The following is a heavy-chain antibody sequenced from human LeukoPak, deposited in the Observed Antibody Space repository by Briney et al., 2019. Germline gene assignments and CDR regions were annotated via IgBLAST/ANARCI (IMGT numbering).Heavy chain of an antibody. CDR3: AKRSGYTTGWFFDF. CDR2: ISGSGDNT. CDR1: GFSFSSYA. D-gene: IGHD6-19*01. Sequence: GGSLKLSCAASGFSFSSYAMSWVRQAPGKGLEWVSSISGSGDNTYYAESVKGRFTISRDNSKNTLFLQMNSLRAEDTAVFYCAKRSGYTTGWFFDFRGQGTLVTVSS. J-gene: IGHJ4*02. V-gene: IGHV3-23*01.